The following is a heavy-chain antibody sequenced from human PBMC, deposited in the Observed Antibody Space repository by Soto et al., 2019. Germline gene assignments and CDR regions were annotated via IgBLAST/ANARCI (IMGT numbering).Heavy chain of an antibody. Sequence: PSETLSLTCAVSCGSIISHNWWSSVRHPPGKGLEWIGEIYHSGSTNYNPSLKSRVTISVDKSKNQFSLKLSSVTAADTAVYYCARAIAVAVNWFDPWGQGTLVTVS. CDR2: IYHSGST. D-gene: IGHD6-19*01. V-gene: IGHV4-4*02. J-gene: IGHJ5*02. CDR1: CGSIISHNW. CDR3: ARAIAVAVNWFDP.